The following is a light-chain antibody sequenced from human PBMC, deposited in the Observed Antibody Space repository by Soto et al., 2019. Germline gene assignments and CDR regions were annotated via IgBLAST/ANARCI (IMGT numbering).Light chain of an antibody. Sequence: QSVLTQSASVSGSPGQSITISCTGTSSDVGGYNYVSWYQQHPGKAPKLMIYDVSNRPSGVSNRFSGSKSGNTASLTISGLQAEDEADYYCSSYTSGSTHVFGTGTKLTVL. CDR3: SSYTSGSTHV. V-gene: IGLV2-14*01. CDR2: DVS. CDR1: SSDVGGYNY. J-gene: IGLJ1*01.